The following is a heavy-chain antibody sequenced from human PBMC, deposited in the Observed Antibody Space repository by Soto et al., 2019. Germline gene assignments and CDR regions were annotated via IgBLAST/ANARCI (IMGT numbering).Heavy chain of an antibody. CDR3: ARVLRSSASLDY. V-gene: IGHV3-7*01. Sequence: GPLRLCCAAPGLAFSSFWMSCVRQAPGKGMEWVANIKQDGSEKYYVDSVKGRFTISRDNGKNSLYLQMNSLRAEDTAVYYCARVLRSSASLDYCGEGTLVTGS. CDR2: IKQDGSEK. D-gene: IGHD6-6*01. CDR1: GLAFSSFW. J-gene: IGHJ4*02.